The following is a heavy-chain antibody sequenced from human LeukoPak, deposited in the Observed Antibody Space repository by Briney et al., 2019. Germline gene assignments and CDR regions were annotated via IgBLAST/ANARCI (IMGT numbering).Heavy chain of an antibody. J-gene: IGHJ3*02. CDR1: GGSISSYY. D-gene: IGHD3-22*01. CDR2: IYYSGST. V-gene: IGHV4-59*01. CDR3: ARDEYYYDSSGYHIFDI. Sequence: SETLSLTCTVSGGSISSYYWSWIRQPPGKGLEWIGYIYYSGSTNYNPSLKSRVTISVDTSKNQFSLKLSSVTAADTAVYYCARDEYYYDSSGYHIFDIWGQGTMVTVSS.